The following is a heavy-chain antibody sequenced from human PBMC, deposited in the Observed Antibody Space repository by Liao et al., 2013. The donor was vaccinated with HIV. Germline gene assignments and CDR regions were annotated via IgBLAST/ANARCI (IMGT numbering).Heavy chain of an antibody. V-gene: IGHV4-61*02. Sequence: QVQLQESGPGLVKPSQTLFPHLHCLWWLHQQSVVTTGAGSGSPPGRDWSGLGVSIPSGSTNYEPLLKSRVTISVDTSKNQFSLKLSSVTAADTAVYYCARAGGLRGQGFDYWGQGNPGSPSPQ. J-gene: IGHJ4*02. D-gene: IGHD5-12*01. CDR1: WLHQQSVVTT. CDR3: ARAGGLRGQGFDY. CDR2: SIPSGST.